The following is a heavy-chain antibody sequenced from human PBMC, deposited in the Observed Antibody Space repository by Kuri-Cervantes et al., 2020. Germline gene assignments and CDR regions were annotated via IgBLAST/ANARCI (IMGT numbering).Heavy chain of an antibody. J-gene: IGHJ6*02. V-gene: IGHV4-39*07. CDR2: IYHSGST. CDR1: GGSISSSTYY. CDR3: ARYYYGMDV. Sequence: GSLRLSCSVSGGSISSSTYYWGWIRQPPGKGLEWIGEIYHSGSTNYNPSLKSRVTISVDTSKNQFSLKLSSVTAADTAVYYCARYYYGMDVWGQGTTVTVSS.